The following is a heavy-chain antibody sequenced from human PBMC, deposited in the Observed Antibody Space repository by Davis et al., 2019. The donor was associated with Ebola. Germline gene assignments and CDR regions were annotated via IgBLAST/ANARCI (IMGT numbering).Heavy chain of an antibody. CDR1: GGSISSSSYY. CDR2: IYYSGST. V-gene: IGHV4-39*01. J-gene: IGHJ5*02. CDR3: ARHPDYGDRRRGGVWFDP. D-gene: IGHD4-17*01. Sequence: SETLSLTCTVSGGSISSSSYYWGWIRQPPGKGLEWIGSIYYSGSTYYNPSLKSRVTIVVNTSKNQYSLKLSSVTAAHTAVYYYARHPDYGDRRRGGVWFDPWGQGTLVTVSS.